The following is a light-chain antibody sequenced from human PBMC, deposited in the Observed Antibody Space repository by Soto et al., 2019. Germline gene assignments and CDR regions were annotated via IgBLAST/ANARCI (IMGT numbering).Light chain of an antibody. J-gene: IGKJ1*01. Sequence: DTQMTQSPSTLSASVGDRVTIICRASQYISTWLAWYQQKPGKAPKLLIYKASTLESGVPSRFSGSGSGTEFTLTISSLQPDDLATYYCQQYDSYPWTFGQGTKVEIK. CDR2: KAS. V-gene: IGKV1-5*03. CDR3: QQYDSYPWT. CDR1: QYISTW.